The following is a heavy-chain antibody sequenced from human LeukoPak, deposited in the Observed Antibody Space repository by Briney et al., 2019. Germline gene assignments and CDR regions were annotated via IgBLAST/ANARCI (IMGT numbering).Heavy chain of an antibody. V-gene: IGHV1-69*13. CDR3: ARGPRSYYGSGSNYFDY. D-gene: IGHD3-10*01. CDR1: GGTFSSYA. Sequence: ASVKVSCKASGGTFSSYAISWVRQAPGQGLEWMGGITPIFGTANYAQKFQGRVTITADESTSTAYMELSSLRSEDTAVYYCARGPRSYYGSGSNYFDYWGQGTLVTVSS. CDR2: ITPIFGTA. J-gene: IGHJ4*02.